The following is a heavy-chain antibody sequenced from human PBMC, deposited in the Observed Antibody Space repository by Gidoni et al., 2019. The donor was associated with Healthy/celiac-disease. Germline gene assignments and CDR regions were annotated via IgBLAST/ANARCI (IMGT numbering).Heavy chain of an antibody. V-gene: IGHV3-23*04. J-gene: IGHJ4*02. D-gene: IGHD3-3*01. Sequence: EVQLVESGGGLVQPGGSLRLSCAASGFPFSSYAMSWVRQAPGKGLEWVSAISGSGGSTYYADSVKGRFTISRDNSKNTLYLQMNSLRAEDTAVYYCATPGWLYDFSDHFDYWGQGTLVTVSS. CDR3: ATPGWLYDFSDHFDY. CDR1: GFPFSSYA. CDR2: ISGSGGST.